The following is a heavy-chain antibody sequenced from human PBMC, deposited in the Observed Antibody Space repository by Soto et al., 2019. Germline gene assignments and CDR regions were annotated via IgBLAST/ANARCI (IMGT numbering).Heavy chain of an antibody. V-gene: IGHV3-30*04. Sequence: GGSLRLSCAASGFTFSGYPMHWVRQPPGKGLEWVAFISYDGRNQKYSESVKGRFTISRDNSKNTLYLQMSSLRTEDTAVYYCAKDRQYPRDYFHYWGQGTLVTVSS. CDR2: ISYDGRNQ. CDR3: AKDRQYPRDYFHY. CDR1: GFTFSGYP. J-gene: IGHJ4*02. D-gene: IGHD4-4*01.